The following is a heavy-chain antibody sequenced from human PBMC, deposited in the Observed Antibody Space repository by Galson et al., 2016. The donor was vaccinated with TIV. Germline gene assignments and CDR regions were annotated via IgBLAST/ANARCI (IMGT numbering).Heavy chain of an antibody. D-gene: IGHD3-3*01. CDR2: LMPRTGAA. J-gene: IGHJ6*02. CDR1: GDSFTNYA. CDR3: ARGFLRVPNYWSDYPQSTYYQCQMNV. V-gene: IGHV1-69*13. Sequence: SVKVSCKASGDSFTNYALSWVRQAPGQGLEWMGGLMPRTGAANYAEKFQGRLTLTAQESTNTAYMELNSLRFDDTAVYYCARGFLRVPNYWSDYPQSTYYQCQMNVWGQGTTVTVSS.